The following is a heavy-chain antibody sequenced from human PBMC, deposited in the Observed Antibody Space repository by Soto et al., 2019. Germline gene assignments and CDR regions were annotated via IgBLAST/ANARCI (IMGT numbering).Heavy chain of an antibody. D-gene: IGHD4-17*01. CDR3: TTDYGDSTSLDY. J-gene: IGHJ4*02. CDR1: GFTFSNAW. CDR2: IKSKTDGWTT. Sequence: GGSLRLSCAASGFTFSNAWMIWVRQAPVNGLEFVGRIKSKTDGWTTDYSAPVKGIFTISIDYSKNTLYLQINSLKTEDTAVSYCTTDYGDSTSLDYWGQGTLVTVSS. V-gene: IGHV3-15*01.